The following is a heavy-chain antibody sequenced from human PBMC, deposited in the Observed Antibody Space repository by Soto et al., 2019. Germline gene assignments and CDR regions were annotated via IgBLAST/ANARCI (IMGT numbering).Heavy chain of an antibody. CDR2: VSFSGKKK. Sequence: GGSLRLSCAASGFDFDNYGMHWVRQVPGKGLEWVAVVSFSGKKKYYADSVRGRFTISRDNSRNTVDLQMSSLRPEDTAVYYCTNDRSTRGGDAFDILGQGTMVTV. D-gene: IGHD3-16*01. CDR1: GFDFDNYG. V-gene: IGHV3-30*18. CDR3: TNDRSTRGGDAFDI. J-gene: IGHJ3*02.